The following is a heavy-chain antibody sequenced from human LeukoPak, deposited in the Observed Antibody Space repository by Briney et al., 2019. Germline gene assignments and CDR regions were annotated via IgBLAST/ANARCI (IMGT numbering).Heavy chain of an antibody. J-gene: IGHJ5*02. V-gene: IGHV3-21*01. CDR2: ISSGSSSI. CDR3: ASLYYDSSGYLNWFDP. Sequence: GGSLRLSCAGSGFTFSNYNMNWVRQTPGKGLEWVSSISSGSSSIYYADSVKGRFTISRDNAKNSLYLQMNSLRAEDTAVYYCASLYYDSSGYLNWFDPWGQGTLVTVSS. CDR1: GFTFSNYN. D-gene: IGHD3-22*01.